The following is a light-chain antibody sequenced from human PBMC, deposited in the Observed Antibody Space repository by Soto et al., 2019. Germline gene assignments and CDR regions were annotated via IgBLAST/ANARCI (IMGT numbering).Light chain of an antibody. CDR2: EVS. V-gene: IGLV2-14*01. CDR1: SSDVGGYNY. CDR3: SSYTSSSTYV. J-gene: IGLJ1*01. Sequence: QSVLTQPASVSGSPGQSITISCTGTSSDVGGYNYVSWYQQHPGKAPKLMIFEVSSRPPGVSNRFSGSKSGNTASLTISGLQAEEEADYYCSSYTSSSTYVFGTGTKVTVL.